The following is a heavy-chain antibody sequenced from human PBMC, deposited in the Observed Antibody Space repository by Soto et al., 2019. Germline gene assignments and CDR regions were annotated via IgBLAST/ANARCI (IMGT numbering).Heavy chain of an antibody. V-gene: IGHV3-30*18. J-gene: IGHJ4*02. CDR2: ISHDGSNQ. Sequence: GGSRRLSCASSVFTFNIYAMHLVRQAPDKGLDSVEIISHDGSNQYYADSVKGRFTISRDNSKNTLFLQMNSLRADDTAAYYCAKDQASGQGSFDSWGQGTMVTVSS. CDR3: AKDQASGQGSFDS. CDR1: VFTFNIYA.